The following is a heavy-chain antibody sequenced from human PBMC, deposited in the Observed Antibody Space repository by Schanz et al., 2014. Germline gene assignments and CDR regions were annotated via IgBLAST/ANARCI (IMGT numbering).Heavy chain of an antibody. CDR1: GYTFSDYG. D-gene: IGHD2-8*02. CDR3: ATMWGYCTATACQILEVLDV. J-gene: IGHJ3*01. V-gene: IGHV1-18*01. Sequence: QVQLVQSGDEVKKPGASVKVSCKTSGYTFSDYGITWVRQAPGQGLEWVGWISPYTGNTHYFDKMEGRVTMTTDTSTSTAYMELRSLRSDDTAMDYCATMWGYCTATACQILEVLDVWGQGTMVTVSS. CDR2: ISPYTGNT.